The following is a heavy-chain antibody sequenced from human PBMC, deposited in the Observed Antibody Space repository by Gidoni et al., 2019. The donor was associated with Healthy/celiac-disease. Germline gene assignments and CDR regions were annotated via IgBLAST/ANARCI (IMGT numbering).Heavy chain of an antibody. J-gene: IGHJ4*02. D-gene: IGHD2-21*02. Sequence: QVQLQQWGAGLLKPSETLSLTCAVHGGSFSGYYCSWIRQPPGKGLEWIGEINHSGSTNYNPSLKSRVTISVDTSKNQFSLKLSSVTAADTALYYCASLSAGGNSTTWGQGTLVTVSS. V-gene: IGHV4-34*01. CDR3: ASLSAGGNSTT. CDR2: INHSGST. CDR1: GGSFSGYY.